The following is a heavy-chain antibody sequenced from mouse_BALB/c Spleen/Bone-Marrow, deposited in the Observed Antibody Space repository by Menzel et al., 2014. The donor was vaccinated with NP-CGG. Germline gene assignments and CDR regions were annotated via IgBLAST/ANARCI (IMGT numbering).Heavy chain of an antibody. Sequence: EVQRVESGAELVKPGASVKLSCTASGFNIKDTYMHWVKQRPEQGLEWIGRIDPANGNTKYDPKFQGKATITADTSSNTAYLRLSSLTSEDTAVYYCARGGAFAYWGQGTLVTVSA. J-gene: IGHJ3*01. V-gene: IGHV14-3*02. CDR1: GFNIKDTY. CDR2: IDPANGNT. CDR3: ARGGAFAY.